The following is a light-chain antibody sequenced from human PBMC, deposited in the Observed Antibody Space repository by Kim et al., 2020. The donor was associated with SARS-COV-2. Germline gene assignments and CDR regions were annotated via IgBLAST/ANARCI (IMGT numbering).Light chain of an antibody. CDR2: GAS. CDR3: QQYSSSPGT. V-gene: IGKV3-20*01. Sequence: EIVLTQSPGTLSLSQGERATLSCRASQNVVTNYLAWYQQRPGQAPRLLIYGASSRATDIPDRFTGSGSGTDFTLTISRLEPEDFAVYYCQQYSSSPGTFGQGTRLEIK. J-gene: IGKJ5*01. CDR1: QNVVTNY.